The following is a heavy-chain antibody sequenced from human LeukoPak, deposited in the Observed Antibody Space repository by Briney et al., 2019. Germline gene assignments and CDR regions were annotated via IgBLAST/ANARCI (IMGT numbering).Heavy chain of an antibody. V-gene: IGHV4-61*01. D-gene: IGHD2-2*02. CDR3: ARAYCSRTSCYIDY. J-gene: IGHJ4*02. Sequence: SETLSLTCTVSGGSVSSGSYYWRWIRQPPGKGLEWIGYIYYSGSTNYNPSLKSRVTISVDTSRTRFSLKVSSVTAADTAVYYCARAYCSRTSCYIDYWGQGALVTVSS. CDR2: IYYSGST. CDR1: GGSVSSGSYY.